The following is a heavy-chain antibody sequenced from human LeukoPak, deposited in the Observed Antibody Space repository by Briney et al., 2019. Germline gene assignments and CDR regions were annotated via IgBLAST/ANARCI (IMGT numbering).Heavy chain of an antibody. CDR3: ARHQTQSDSGSYYGY. J-gene: IGHJ4*02. CDR2: MYPGDSDT. V-gene: IGHV5-51*01. CDR1: GYSFTSYW. D-gene: IGHD3-10*01. Sequence: GESLKISCKGSGYSFTSYWIAWVRQMPGKGLEWMGIMYPGDSDTRYSPSFQGQVTISADKSISTAYLQWSSLKASDTAMYYCARHQTQSDSGSYYGYWGQGTLVTVSS.